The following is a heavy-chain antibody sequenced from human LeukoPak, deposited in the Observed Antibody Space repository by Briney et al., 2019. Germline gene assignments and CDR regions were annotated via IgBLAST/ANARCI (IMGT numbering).Heavy chain of an antibody. Sequence: GASVKVSCKASGYTFTSYGISWVRQAPGQGLEWMGGIIPIFGTANYAQKFQGRVTITADKSTSTAYMELSSLRSEDTAVYYCARCCDSSGYYFLDYYYYMDVWGKGTTVTVSS. D-gene: IGHD3-22*01. J-gene: IGHJ6*03. V-gene: IGHV1-69*06. CDR2: IIPIFGTA. CDR1: GYTFTSYG. CDR3: ARCCDSSGYYFLDYYYYMDV.